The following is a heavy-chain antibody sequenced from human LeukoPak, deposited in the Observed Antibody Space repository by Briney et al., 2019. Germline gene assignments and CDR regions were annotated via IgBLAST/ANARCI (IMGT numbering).Heavy chain of an antibody. Sequence: PSETLSLTCTVSGASISTSYWYWIRQPPGKGLEWIGYIHYSGDINYNPSLKSRVTISAYTSKNQLSLKLSSVTAADTAVYYCARPQGGAAAGTYYFDYWGQGTLVTVSS. J-gene: IGHJ4*02. CDR3: ARPQGGAAAGTYYFDY. CDR1: GASISTSY. D-gene: IGHD6-13*01. CDR2: IHYSGDI. V-gene: IGHV4-59*01.